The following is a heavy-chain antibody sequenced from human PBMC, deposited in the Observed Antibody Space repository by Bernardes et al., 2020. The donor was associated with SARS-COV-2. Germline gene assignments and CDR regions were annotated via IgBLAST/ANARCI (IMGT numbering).Heavy chain of an antibody. D-gene: IGHD3-10*01. Sequence: GGSLRLSCAASGFAVSSAYMSWVRQAPGKGLEWVSVVYSGDTTYYADSVKGRFTISRDNSKNTLYLQMNSLRPEDTAVYYGACPGGYGSVDYWGQGTLVTVSS. CDR2: VYSGDTT. CDR1: GFAVSSAY. V-gene: IGHV3-53*01. J-gene: IGHJ4*02. CDR3: ACPGGYGSVDY.